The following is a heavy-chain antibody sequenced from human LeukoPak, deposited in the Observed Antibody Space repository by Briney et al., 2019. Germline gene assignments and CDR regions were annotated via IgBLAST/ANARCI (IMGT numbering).Heavy chain of an antibody. CDR2: INSDGSSI. CDR3: AREGRVSGYDFGC. V-gene: IGHV3-74*03. Sequence: QTGGSLRLSCAASGFTFSSYWMHWVRQAPGKGLVWVSRINSDGSSITYADSVKGRFTISRDNAKNTLYLQMNSLRVEDTAVYYCAREGRVSGYDFGCWGQGTLVTVSS. J-gene: IGHJ4*02. CDR1: GFTFSSYW. D-gene: IGHD5-12*01.